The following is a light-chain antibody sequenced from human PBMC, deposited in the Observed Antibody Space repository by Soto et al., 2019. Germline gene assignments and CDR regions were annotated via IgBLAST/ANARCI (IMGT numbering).Light chain of an antibody. CDR2: DVS. CDR3: SSYTSSSTL. Sequence: QSALTQPASVSGSPGQSITISCTGTSSDVGGYNYVSWYQQHPGKAPKLMIYDVSNRPSGVSNRFSGSKSGNTASLTISGRQAEEEDDYYCSSYTSSSTLFGGGTKLTVL. V-gene: IGLV2-14*01. CDR1: SSDVGGYNY. J-gene: IGLJ2*01.